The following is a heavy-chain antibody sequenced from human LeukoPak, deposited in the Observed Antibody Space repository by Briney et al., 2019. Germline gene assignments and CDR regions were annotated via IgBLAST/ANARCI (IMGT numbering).Heavy chain of an antibody. D-gene: IGHD4-17*01. CDR3: ARESTTVTTNDY. CDR2: INPSGGST. Sequence: ASVKVSCKASGYTFTSYYMHWVRRAPGQGLEWMGIINPSGGSTSYAQKFQGRVTMTRDTSISTAYMELSRLRSDDTAVYYCARESTTVTTNDYWGQGTLVTVSS. J-gene: IGHJ4*02. V-gene: IGHV1-46*01. CDR1: GYTFTSYY.